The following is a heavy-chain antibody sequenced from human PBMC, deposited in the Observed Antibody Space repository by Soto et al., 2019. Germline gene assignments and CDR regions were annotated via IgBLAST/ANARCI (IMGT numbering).Heavy chain of an antibody. Sequence: QVHLVQSGAEVRKPGASVKVSCKASGYTFSSYAMHCVRQAPGQRLEWMGWINAGYGNTKSSQKFQDRDTISRDTAASTAYMERTSLRSEDTAVYYCARATVDGTFDFWGQGTLVTVSS. CDR2: INAGYGNT. CDR1: GYTFSSYA. D-gene: IGHD1-1*01. CDR3: ARATVDGTFDF. J-gene: IGHJ4*02. V-gene: IGHV1-3*01.